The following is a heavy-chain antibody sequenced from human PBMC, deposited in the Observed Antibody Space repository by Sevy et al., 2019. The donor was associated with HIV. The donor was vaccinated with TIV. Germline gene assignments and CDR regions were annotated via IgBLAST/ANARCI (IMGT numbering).Heavy chain of an antibody. J-gene: IGHJ4*02. V-gene: IGHV4-59*01. D-gene: IGHD2-21*01. CDR2: IDYSGTT. CDR3: ARDRDGCIDY. CDR1: GGSITSYY. Sequence: SETLSLTCTVSGGSITSYYWSWIRQPPGRGLEWIGYIDYSGTTHYTPSLKSRVTISIDTSKNQFSLKLSAVTAADTSGYYWARDRDGCIDYWGQGTLVTVSS.